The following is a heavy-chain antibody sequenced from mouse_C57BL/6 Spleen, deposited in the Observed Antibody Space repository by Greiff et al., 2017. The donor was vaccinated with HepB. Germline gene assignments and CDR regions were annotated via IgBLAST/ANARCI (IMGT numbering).Heavy chain of an antibody. CDR2: INPNNGGT. CDR3: ARYDGYPYWYFDV. D-gene: IGHD2-3*01. J-gene: IGHJ1*03. CDR1: GYTFTDYY. Sequence: EVKLQQSGPELVKPGASVKISCKASGYTFTDYYMNWVKQSHGKSLEWIGDINPNNGGTSYNQKFKGKATLTVDKSSSTAYMELRSLTSEDSAVYYCARYDGYPYWYFDVWGTGTTVTVSS. V-gene: IGHV1-26*01.